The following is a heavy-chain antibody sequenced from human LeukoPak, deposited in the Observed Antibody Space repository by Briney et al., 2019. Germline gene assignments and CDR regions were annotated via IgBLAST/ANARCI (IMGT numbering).Heavy chain of an antibody. CDR3: ARSGYCSGGSCRPYSSSWYPKFINWFDP. J-gene: IGHJ5*02. CDR1: GGSISSYY. V-gene: IGHV4-59*01. D-gene: IGHD2-15*01. CDR2: IYYSGST. Sequence: PSETLSLTCTVSGGSISSYYWSWIRQPPGKGLEWIGYIYYSGSTNYNPSLKSRVTISVDTSKNQFSLKLSSVTAADTAVYYCARSGYCSGGSCRPYSSSWYPKFINWFDPWGQGTLVTVSS.